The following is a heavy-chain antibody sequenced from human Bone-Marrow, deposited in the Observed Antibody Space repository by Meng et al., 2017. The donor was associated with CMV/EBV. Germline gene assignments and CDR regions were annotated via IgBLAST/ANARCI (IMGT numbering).Heavy chain of an antibody. CDR1: GFTFSSYW. Sequence: GESLKISCAASGFTFSSYWMSWVRQAPGKGLEWVANIKQDGSEKYYVDSVKGRFTISRDNAKNSLYLQMNSLRAEDTAVYYCERDLGGAAGTIGYWGQGNLVTVSS. CDR3: ERDLGGAAGTIGY. J-gene: IGHJ4*02. D-gene: IGHD2-15*01. CDR2: IKQDGSEK. V-gene: IGHV3-7*01.